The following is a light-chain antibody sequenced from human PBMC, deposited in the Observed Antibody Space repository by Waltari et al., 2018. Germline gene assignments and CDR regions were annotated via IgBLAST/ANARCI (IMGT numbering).Light chain of an antibody. J-gene: IGLJ2*01. Sequence: QSALTQPASVSGSPGQSITISCTGTSRDVGGYNYVSWYQQHPGKAPKLMIYEVSNRPSGVSNRFSGSKSGNTASLTISVLQAEDEADYYCSSYTSSSTLEIGGGTKLTVL. V-gene: IGLV2-14*01. CDR2: EVS. CDR3: SSYTSSSTLE. CDR1: SRDVGGYNY.